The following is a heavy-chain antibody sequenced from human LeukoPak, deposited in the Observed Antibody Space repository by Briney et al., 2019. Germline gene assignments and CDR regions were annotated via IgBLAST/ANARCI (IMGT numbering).Heavy chain of an antibody. V-gene: IGHV3-30*01. J-gene: IGHJ4*02. Sequence: GGSLRLSCAAYGFPFRTHAMHWVRQAPGKGLEWVAFISFDGNTKYYSDSVRGRFPISRDNSKNTVYLQMNSLRPEDTAVYYCAKDAIIVATIREIDSWGQGTLVTVSS. CDR1: GFPFRTHA. CDR2: ISFDGNTK. CDR3: AKDAIIVATIREIDS. D-gene: IGHD5-12*01.